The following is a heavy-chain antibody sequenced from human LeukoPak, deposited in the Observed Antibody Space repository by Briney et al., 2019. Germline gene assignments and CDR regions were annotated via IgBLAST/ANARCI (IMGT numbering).Heavy chain of an antibody. CDR3: ARDPSNSGYDYLYYFDY. D-gene: IGHD5-12*01. J-gene: IGHJ4*02. V-gene: IGHV1-2*02. Sequence: ASVKVSCKASGYTFIGYYMHWVRQAPGLGLEWMGWINPDNGGTNYAQKFQGRVTMTRDMSISTAYMELSRLRSDDTAVYYCARDPSNSGYDYLYYFDYWGQGTLVTVSS. CDR1: GYTFIGYY. CDR2: INPDNGGT.